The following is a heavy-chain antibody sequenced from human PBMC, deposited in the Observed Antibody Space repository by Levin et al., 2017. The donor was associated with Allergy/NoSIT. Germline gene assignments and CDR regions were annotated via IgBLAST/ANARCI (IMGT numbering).Heavy chain of an antibody. Sequence: RASETLSLTCNVSRGSISGGDYYWSWIRQPPGKGLEWIGYIHDSGKTHYNPSVQSRVSILADPSKNHISLKMTSMTVADTAVYYCARGTESSSSWGQGILVTVSS. CDR3: ARGTESSSS. CDR1: RGSISGGDYY. D-gene: IGHD2-2*01. J-gene: IGHJ5*02. V-gene: IGHV4-30-4*01. CDR2: IHDSGKT.